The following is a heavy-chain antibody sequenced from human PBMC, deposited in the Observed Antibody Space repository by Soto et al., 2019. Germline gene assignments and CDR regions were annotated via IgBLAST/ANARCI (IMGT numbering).Heavy chain of an antibody. CDR2: IIPIFGTA. CDR3: ARDYITIFGVVIIPDYYYGMDV. V-gene: IGHV1-69*01. Sequence: QVQLVQSGAEVKKPGSSVKVSCKASGGTFSSYAISWVRQAPGQGLEWMGGIIPIFGTANYAQKFQGRVTITADESTSPAYMELSSLRSEDAAVYYCARDYITIFGVVIIPDYYYGMDVWGQGTTVTVSS. D-gene: IGHD3-3*01. CDR1: GGTFSSYA. J-gene: IGHJ6*02.